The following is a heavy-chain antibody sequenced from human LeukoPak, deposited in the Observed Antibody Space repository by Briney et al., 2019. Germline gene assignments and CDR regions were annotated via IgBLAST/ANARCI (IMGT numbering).Heavy chain of an antibody. CDR3: AKDPVLLWFGEFFGY. CDR1: GFTFSSYA. V-gene: IGHV3-23*01. D-gene: IGHD3-10*01. Sequence: GGSLRLSCAASGFTFSSYAMSWVRQAPGKGLEWVSAISGSGGSTYYADSVKGRFTISRDNSKNTLYLQMNSLRAEDTALYYCAKDPVLLWFGEFFGYWGQGTLVTVSS. J-gene: IGHJ4*02. CDR2: ISGSGGST.